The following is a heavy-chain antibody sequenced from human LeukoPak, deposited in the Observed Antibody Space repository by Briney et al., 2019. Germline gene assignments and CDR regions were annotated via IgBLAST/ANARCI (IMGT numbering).Heavy chain of an antibody. CDR3: TAGGDGTYSSDY. CDR1: GFIRDVW. D-gene: IGHD1-26*01. V-gene: IGHV3-15*01. Sequence: PGGSLRLSCSASGFIRDVWMSWVRQAPGKGLEWVGRSKSEAGGGTTDIAAPVQGRFTISRDDSKDTLSLQMNSLEIEDTAVYYCTAGGDGTYSSDYWGQGNLVTPSS. CDR2: SKSEAGGGTT. J-gene: IGHJ4*02.